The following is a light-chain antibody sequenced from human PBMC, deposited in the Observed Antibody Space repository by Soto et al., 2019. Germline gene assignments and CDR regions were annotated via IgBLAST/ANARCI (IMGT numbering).Light chain of an antibody. CDR3: SSYGGFNNVL. Sequence: QSVLTQPPSVSEAPRQRVTISCSGSSSNIGNNAVNWYQQLPGKAPKLLIYYDDLLPSGVSDRFSGSKSGTSASLAISGLQSEDEADYYCSSYGGFNNVLFGGGTQLTVL. CDR1: SSNIGNNA. CDR2: YDD. J-gene: IGLJ2*01. V-gene: IGLV1-36*01.